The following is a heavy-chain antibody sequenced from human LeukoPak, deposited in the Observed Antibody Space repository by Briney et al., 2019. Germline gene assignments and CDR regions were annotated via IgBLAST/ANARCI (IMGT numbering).Heavy chain of an antibody. V-gene: IGHV3-23*01. D-gene: IGHD3-3*01. CDR3: AKGGYDFWSGYYQLNGMDV. Sequence: GGSLRLSCAASGFTFSNYAMSWVRQAPGKGLEWVSVITGSGDSTYYADSVKGRFTISRDNSKNTLYLQMNSLRAEDTAVYYCAKGGYDFWSGYYQLNGMDVWGQGTTVTVSS. CDR2: ITGSGDST. J-gene: IGHJ6*02. CDR1: GFTFSNYA.